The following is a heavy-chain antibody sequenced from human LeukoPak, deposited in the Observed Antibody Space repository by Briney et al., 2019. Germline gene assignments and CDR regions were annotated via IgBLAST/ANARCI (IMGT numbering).Heavy chain of an antibody. D-gene: IGHD2-15*01. CDR1: GGSFSGYY. CDR2: INHSGST. V-gene: IGHV4-34*01. CDR3: ARGLVVAATHFDY. J-gene: IGHJ4*02. Sequence: SGTLSLTCAVYGGSFSGYYWSWIRQPPGKGLEWIGEINHSGSTNYNPSLKSRVTISVDTSKNQFSLKLSSVTAADTAVYYCARGLVVAATHFDYWGQGTLVTVSS.